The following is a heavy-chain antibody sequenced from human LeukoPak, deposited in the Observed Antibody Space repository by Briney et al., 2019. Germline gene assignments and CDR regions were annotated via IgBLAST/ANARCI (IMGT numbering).Heavy chain of an antibody. D-gene: IGHD6-19*01. Sequence: SQTLSLTCTVSGGSISSGDYYWSWIRQPPGKGQEWIGYIYYSGSTYYNPSLKSRVTISVDTSKNQFSLKLSSVTAADTAVYYCARLRIAVAGTVYFQHWGQGTLVTVSS. CDR2: IYYSGST. V-gene: IGHV4-30-4*01. CDR1: GGSISSGDYY. J-gene: IGHJ1*01. CDR3: ARLRIAVAGTVYFQH.